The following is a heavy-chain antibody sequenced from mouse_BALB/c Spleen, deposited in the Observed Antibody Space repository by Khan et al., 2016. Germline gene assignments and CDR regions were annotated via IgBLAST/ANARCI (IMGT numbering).Heavy chain of an antibody. Sequence: VQLKQSGAEVVKPGASVRLSCTASGFNIKDTYMHWMKQRPEQGLEWIGRIDPANGNTKYAPKFQGKATVTADTSSNTAYLQLSSLTSEDTAVYYCAPIYDCFYYYWGQGTTLTVSS. CDR2: IDPANGNT. CDR1: GFNIKDTY. J-gene: IGHJ2*01. CDR3: APIYDCFYYY. D-gene: IGHD2-3*01. V-gene: IGHV14-3*02.